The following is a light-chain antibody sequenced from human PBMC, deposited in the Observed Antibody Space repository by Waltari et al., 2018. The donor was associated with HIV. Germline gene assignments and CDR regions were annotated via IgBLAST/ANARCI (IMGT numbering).Light chain of an antibody. Sequence: QAVLTQPSSPSASPGASASLTCTLRSGINVGTYRIYWYQQQPGSPPQYLLRYKSDSDKQQGSGVPSRFSGSKDASANAGILLISGLQSEDEADYYCMIWHSSAVVFGGGTKLTVL. CDR3: MIWHSSAVV. CDR1: SGINVGTYR. V-gene: IGLV5-45*02. CDR2: YKSDSDK. J-gene: IGLJ2*01.